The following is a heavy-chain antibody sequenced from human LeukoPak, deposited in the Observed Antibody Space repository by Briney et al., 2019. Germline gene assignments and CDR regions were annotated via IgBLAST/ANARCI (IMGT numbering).Heavy chain of an antibody. CDR1: GFTFDDYA. Sequence: GGSLRLSCAASGFTFDDYAMHWVRQAPGKGLEWVSGISWNSGSIGYADSVKGRFTISRDNAKNSLYLQVNCLRAEGTALYYCAKDRAGGSGSFFDYWGQGTLVTVSS. CDR3: AKDRAGGSGSFFDY. J-gene: IGHJ4*02. CDR2: ISWNSGSI. D-gene: IGHD1-26*01. V-gene: IGHV3-9*01.